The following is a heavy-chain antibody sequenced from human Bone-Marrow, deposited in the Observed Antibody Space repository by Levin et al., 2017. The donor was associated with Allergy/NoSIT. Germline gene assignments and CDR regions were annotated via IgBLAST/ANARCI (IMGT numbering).Heavy chain of an antibody. Sequence: GESLKISCKVSGYTFTELSMHWVRQAPGKGLEWMGGFNPEEGKTIYAQRFQGRVTVTEDTSTDTAYLELSSLRSEDTAVYYCTRGPKDVETATLFHSWGQGTLVTVSS. J-gene: IGHJ4*02. CDR2: FNPEEGKT. V-gene: IGHV1-24*01. D-gene: IGHD5-24*01. CDR1: GYTFTELS. CDR3: TRGPKDVETATLFHS.